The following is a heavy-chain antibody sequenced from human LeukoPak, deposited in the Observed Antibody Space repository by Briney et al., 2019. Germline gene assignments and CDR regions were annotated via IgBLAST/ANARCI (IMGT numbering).Heavy chain of an antibody. D-gene: IGHD1-14*01. Sequence: GGSLRLSCAASGFTFSSYAMHWVRQAPGKGLEWVAVISYDGSNKYYADSVKGRFTISRDNSKNTLYLQMNSLRAEDTAVYYCARGGLISLANNPLGAFDIWGQGTMVSVSS. V-gene: IGHV3-30*04. CDR2: ISYDGSNK. CDR3: ARGGLISLANNPLGAFDI. J-gene: IGHJ3*02. CDR1: GFTFSSYA.